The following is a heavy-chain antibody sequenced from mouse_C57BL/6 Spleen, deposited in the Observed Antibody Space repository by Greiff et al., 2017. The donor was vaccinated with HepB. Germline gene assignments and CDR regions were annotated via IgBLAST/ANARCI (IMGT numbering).Heavy chain of an antibody. CDR1: GFSFTSYG. J-gene: IGHJ4*01. CDR2: IWSGGST. D-gene: IGHD2-13*01. CDR3: ARLDYFYAMHY. V-gene: IGHV2-2*01. Sequence: VKLMESGPGLVQPSQSLSITCTISGFSFTSYGVHWVRQSPGKGLEWLGVIWSGGSTDYNAAFISRLSISKDNSKSQVFFKMNSLQADDTAIYSCARLDYFYAMHYWGQGTSVTVSS.